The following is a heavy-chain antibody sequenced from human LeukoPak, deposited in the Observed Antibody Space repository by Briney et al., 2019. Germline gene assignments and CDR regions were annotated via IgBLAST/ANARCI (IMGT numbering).Heavy chain of an antibody. D-gene: IGHD3-10*01. CDR2: ISGSGGST. Sequence: GALRLSCAASGFTFDDYGMSWVRQAPGKGLEWVSAISGSGGSTYYADSVKGRFTISRDNSKNTLYLQMNSLRAEDTAVYYCAKSPADYGSGSYYYYYYMDVWGKGTTVTISS. J-gene: IGHJ6*03. CDR3: AKSPADYGSGSYYYYYYMDV. CDR1: GFTFDDYG. V-gene: IGHV3-23*01.